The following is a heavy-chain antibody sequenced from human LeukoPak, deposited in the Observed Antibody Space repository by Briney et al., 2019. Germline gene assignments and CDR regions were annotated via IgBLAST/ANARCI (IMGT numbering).Heavy chain of an antibody. CDR1: GYTFTGYY. D-gene: IGHD6-19*01. CDR2: INPNSGGT. V-gene: IGHV1-2*05. CDR3: ARVRFLSSGWYYFDY. Sequence: ASVNVSCKASGYTFTGYYMHRVRQAPGQGLEWVGRINPNSGGTNYAHKVHGKVTLTRDTSISTASMELRRPRSDDTDQLFCARVRFLSSGWYYFDYWGQGTLVTVSS. J-gene: IGHJ4*02.